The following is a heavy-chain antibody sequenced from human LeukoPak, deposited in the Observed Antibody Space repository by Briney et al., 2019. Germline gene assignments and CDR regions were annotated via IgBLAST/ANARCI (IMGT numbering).Heavy chain of an antibody. V-gene: IGHV1-24*01. D-gene: IGHD3-10*01. J-gene: IGHJ4*02. CDR1: GYTLTELS. CDR3: ATAKLWFGSRGSFDY. Sequence: ASVKVSCKVSGYTLTELSMHWVRQAPGKGLEWMGGFDPEDGETIYAQKFQGRVTMTEDTSTDTAYMELSSLRSEDTAVYYCATAKLWFGSRGSFDYWGQGTLVTVSS. CDR2: FDPEDGET.